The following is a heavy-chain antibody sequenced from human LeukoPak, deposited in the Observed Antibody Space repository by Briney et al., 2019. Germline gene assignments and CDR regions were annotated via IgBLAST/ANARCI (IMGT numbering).Heavy chain of an antibody. CDR2: IIPILGIA. D-gene: IGHD3-10*01. J-gene: IGHJ4*02. Sequence: GASVKVSCKASGGTFSSYAISWVRQAPGQGLEWMGRIIPILGIANYAQKFQGRVTITADKSTSTAYMELSSLRSEDTAVYYCARSYYGSGSYYLWGQGTLVTVSS. CDR1: GGTFSSYA. V-gene: IGHV1-69*04. CDR3: ARSYYGSGSYYL.